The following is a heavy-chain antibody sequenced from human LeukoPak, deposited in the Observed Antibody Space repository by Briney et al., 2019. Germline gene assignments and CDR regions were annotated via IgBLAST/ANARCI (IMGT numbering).Heavy chain of an antibody. J-gene: IGHJ4*02. Sequence: SVKVSCKASGGTFSSYAISWVRQAPGQGLEWMGGIIPIFGTANYAQKFQGRVTITTDESTSTAYMELSSLRSEDTAVYYCARGHRLTRTSIVGATYFDYWGQGTLVTVSS. V-gene: IGHV1-69*05. CDR1: GGTFSSYA. CDR2: IIPIFGTA. CDR3: ARGHRLTRTSIVGATYFDY. D-gene: IGHD1-26*01.